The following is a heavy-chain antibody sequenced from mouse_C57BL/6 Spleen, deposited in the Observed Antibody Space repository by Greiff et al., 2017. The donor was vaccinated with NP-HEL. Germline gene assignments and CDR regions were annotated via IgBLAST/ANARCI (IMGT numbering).Heavy chain of an antibody. CDR1: GYAFSSSW. V-gene: IGHV1-82*01. CDR2: IYPGDGDT. D-gene: IGHD2-5*01. Sequence: VQLQQSGPELVKPGASVKISCKASGYAFSSSWMNWVKLRPGKGLEWIGRIYPGDGDTNYNGKFKGKATLTADKSSSTAYMQLSRLTSEDSAVYFCARSPPYYSNLPHFDCWGQGTTLTVSS. CDR3: ARSPPYYSNLPHFDC. J-gene: IGHJ2*01.